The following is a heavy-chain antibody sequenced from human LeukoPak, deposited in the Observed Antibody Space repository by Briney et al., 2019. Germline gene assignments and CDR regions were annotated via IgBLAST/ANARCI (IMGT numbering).Heavy chain of an antibody. V-gene: IGHV3-23*01. CDR2: ISASGDFT. D-gene: IGHD5-18*01. J-gene: IGHJ4*02. CDR3: TGDGLHTAHFDY. CDR1: GFTLSGYS. Sequence: PGGSLRLSCEASGFTLSGYSMNWVRRAPGKGLEWVSVISASGDFTYYADSVKGRFTISRDNARNSLYLQMNSLRGEDTAVYYCTGDGLHTAHFDYWGQGTLVTVSS.